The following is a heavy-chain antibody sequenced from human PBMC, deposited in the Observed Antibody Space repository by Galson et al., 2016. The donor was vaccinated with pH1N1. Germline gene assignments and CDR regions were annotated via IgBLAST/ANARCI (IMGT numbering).Heavy chain of an antibody. Sequence: SLRLSCAASGFTFNSYSMNWVRQAPGKGLEWVSSISSSSSYIYYADSVKGRFTISRDNAENSLYLQMNSLRAEDTAVYYCARVAGGYYDSSGYYYRWYFQRWGRGTLVTVSS. CDR1: GFTFNSYS. V-gene: IGHV3-21*01. J-gene: IGHJ2*01. CDR3: ARVAGGYYDSSGYYYRWYFQR. D-gene: IGHD3-22*01. CDR2: ISSSSSYI.